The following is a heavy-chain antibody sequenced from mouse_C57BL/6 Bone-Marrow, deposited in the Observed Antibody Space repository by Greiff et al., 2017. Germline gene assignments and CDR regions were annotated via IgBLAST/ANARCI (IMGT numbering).Heavy chain of an antibody. CDR1: GYTFTSYG. V-gene: IGHV1-81*01. Sequence: VQLQEPGAELARPGASVKLSCKASGYTFTSYGIRWVKQRTGQGLEWIGEIYPRSGNTYYNEKFKGKATLTADKSSSTAYMELRSLTSEDSAVNSCASQRLHKGGYAMDYWGQGTSVTVSS. CDR2: IYPRSGNT. J-gene: IGHJ4*01. CDR3: ASQRLHKGGYAMDY. D-gene: IGHD6-1*01.